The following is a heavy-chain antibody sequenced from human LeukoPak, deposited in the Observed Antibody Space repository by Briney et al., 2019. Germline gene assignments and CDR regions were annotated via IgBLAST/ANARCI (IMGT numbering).Heavy chain of an antibody. D-gene: IGHD3-22*01. V-gene: IGHV4-38-2*02. J-gene: IGHJ4*02. CDR1: GYSISSGYY. CDR2: IYHSGST. CDR3: AREGDSSGY. Sequence: SETLSLTCTVSGYSISSGYYWGWIRQPPGKGLGWIGSIYHSGSTYYNPSLKSRVTISVDTSKNQFSLKLSSVTAADTAVYYCAREGDSSGYWGQGTLVTVSS.